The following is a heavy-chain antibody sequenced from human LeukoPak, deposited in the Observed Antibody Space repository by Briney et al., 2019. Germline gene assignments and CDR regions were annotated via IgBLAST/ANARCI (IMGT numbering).Heavy chain of an antibody. Sequence: RGSLRLSCSASGFTFSSYAMHWVRQAPGKGLEYVSAISSNGSSTYYADSVKGRFTISRDNSKNTLYLQMSSLRAEDTAVYYCVKFRVTGTTRDYWGQGTLVTVSS. CDR1: GFTFSSYA. J-gene: IGHJ4*02. CDR2: ISSNGSST. D-gene: IGHD1-7*01. CDR3: VKFRVTGTTRDY. V-gene: IGHV3-64D*09.